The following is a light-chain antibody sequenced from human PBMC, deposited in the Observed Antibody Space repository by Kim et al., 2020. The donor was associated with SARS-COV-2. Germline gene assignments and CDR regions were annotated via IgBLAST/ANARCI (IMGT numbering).Light chain of an antibody. CDR2: DVT. Sequence: QSALTQPRSVSGSPGQSVTISCSGTDSDIGAYDYVSWYQQHPGKAPKLMIYDVTERPSGVPDRFSGSKSGNTASLIISGLQAEDEADYSCCSYAGSYTYVFGPGTKVTVL. CDR3: CSYAGSYTYV. CDR1: DSDIGAYDY. J-gene: IGLJ1*01. V-gene: IGLV2-11*01.